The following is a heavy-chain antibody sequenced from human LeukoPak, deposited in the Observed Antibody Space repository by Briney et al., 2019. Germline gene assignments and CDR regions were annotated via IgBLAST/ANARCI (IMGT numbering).Heavy chain of an antibody. Sequence: SETLSLTCTVSGGSINSSHWNWIRQSPEKGLEWIGSIHYSGSTHQDPSLKSRVTLSIDTSKSQFSLKLNSVTAADTAVYYCARRARPSWYFDIWGRGTLVTVSS. CDR1: GGSINSSH. CDR3: ARRARPSWYFDI. J-gene: IGHJ2*01. CDR2: IHYSGST. V-gene: IGHV4-59*08.